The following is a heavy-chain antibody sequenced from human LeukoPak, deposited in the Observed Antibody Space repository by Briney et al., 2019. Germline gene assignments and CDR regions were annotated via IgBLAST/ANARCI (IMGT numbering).Heavy chain of an antibody. V-gene: IGHV4-59*01. CDR2: IYYSGST. CDR3: ARGFADSNGYRLSYFDY. D-gene: IGHD3-22*01. Sequence: SETLSLTCTVSGGSITSYSWSWIRQPPGKGLELIGSIYYSGSTNYTHSLKSRVTISIDTSKNQFSLQLTSVTAADTAVYYCARGFADSNGYRLSYFDYWGRGTLVTVSS. CDR1: GGSITSYS. J-gene: IGHJ4*02.